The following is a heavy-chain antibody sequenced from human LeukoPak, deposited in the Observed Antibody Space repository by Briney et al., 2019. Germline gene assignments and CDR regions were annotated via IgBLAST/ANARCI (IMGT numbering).Heavy chain of an antibody. CDR1: GFTFSSDG. D-gene: IGHD3-22*01. CDR2: ISYDGSNK. J-gene: IGHJ4*02. Sequence: PGRSLRLSCAASGFTFSSDGMHWVRQAPGKGLEWVAVISYDGSNKYYADSVKGRFTISRDNSKNTLYLQMNSLRAEDTAVYYCAKDYYDSSGYYPDYWGQGTLVTVSS. CDR3: AKDYYDSSGYYPDY. V-gene: IGHV3-30*18.